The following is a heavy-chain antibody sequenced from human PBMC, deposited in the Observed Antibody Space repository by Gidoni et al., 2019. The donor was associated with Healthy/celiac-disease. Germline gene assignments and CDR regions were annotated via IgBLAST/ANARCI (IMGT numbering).Heavy chain of an antibody. Sequence: EVQLVESGGGLVQPGRSLRLSCAAHGFNFDDYAMHWVRQAPGKGLEWVSGISWNSDIIGYAASVKGRFTISRDNAKNSLYLQMNSLRAEDTALYYCAKGVGARNSPDYWGQGTLVTVSS. CDR1: GFNFDDYA. V-gene: IGHV3-9*01. J-gene: IGHJ4*02. CDR2: ISWNSDII. D-gene: IGHD3-16*01. CDR3: AKGVGARNSPDY.